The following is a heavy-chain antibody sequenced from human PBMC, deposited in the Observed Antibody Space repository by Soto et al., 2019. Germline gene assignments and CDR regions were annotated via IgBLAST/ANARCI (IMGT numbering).Heavy chain of an antibody. J-gene: IGHJ1*01. CDR3: ARGGSSWSAEYYQH. D-gene: IGHD6-13*01. CDR1: GYTFTNYG. CDR2: INANNGNT. V-gene: IGHV1-18*01. Sequence: QVQLVQSGAEVKKPGASVKVSCKASGYTFTNYGISWVRQAPGQGPEWMGWINANNGNTKYAETLQGRGTMTTDTSTSKAYMELRSLRSDDTAVYYCARGGSSWSAEYYQHWGQGTLVIVSS.